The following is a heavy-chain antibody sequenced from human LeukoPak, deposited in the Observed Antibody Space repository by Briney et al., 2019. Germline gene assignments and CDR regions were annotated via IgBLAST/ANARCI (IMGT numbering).Heavy chain of an antibody. J-gene: IGHJ6*03. Sequence: PGGSLRLSCAASGFTFSSYAMSWVRQAPGKGLEWVSAISGSGGSTYYADSVKGRFTMSRDNSKNTLYLQMNSLRAEYTAVYYCAKAMYYDFWSGYPKGSNYYYYMDVWGKGTTVTVSS. CDR1: GFTFSSYA. V-gene: IGHV3-23*01. CDR3: AKAMYYDFWSGYPKGSNYYYYMDV. CDR2: ISGSGGST. D-gene: IGHD3-3*01.